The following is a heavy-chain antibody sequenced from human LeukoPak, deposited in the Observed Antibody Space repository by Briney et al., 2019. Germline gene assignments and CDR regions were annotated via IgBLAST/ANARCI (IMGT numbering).Heavy chain of an antibody. CDR1: GFPHNSHY. J-gene: IGHJ3*02. CDR3: AGWVLDFWSPVGFDI. D-gene: IGHD3-3*01. V-gene: IGHV3-53*04. Sequence: GGSLRLPCAPTGFPHNSHYMSWLPHAPGKGLEWVTVIYSGGSTYYADPVKGRFTISRHNSKNTLYLQMNSVRAEDTAVYYCAGWVLDFWSPVGFDIWGQGTMVSVSS. CDR2: IYSGGST.